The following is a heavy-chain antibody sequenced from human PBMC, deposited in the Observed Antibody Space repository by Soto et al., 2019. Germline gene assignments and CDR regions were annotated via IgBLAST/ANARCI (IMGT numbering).Heavy chain of an antibody. Sequence: QVQLGQSGGEVQKHGAAVKVYCKASGYTFTGDDLHWLRQAPGQGLQWLQWLNTNTGGTNYAQRPPGWVTVTRDTSLSTAYMELRNLKSDVPAVYYCARSNAPTMTKPYCESWGQGTLVSVSS. CDR1: GYTFTGDD. CDR3: ARSNAPTMTKPYCES. D-gene: IGHD4-17*01. CDR2: LNTNTGGT. J-gene: IGHJ4*02. V-gene: IGHV1-2*04.